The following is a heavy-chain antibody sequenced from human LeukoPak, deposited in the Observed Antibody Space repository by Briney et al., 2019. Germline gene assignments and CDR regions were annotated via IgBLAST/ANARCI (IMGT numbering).Heavy chain of an antibody. CDR3: ARSPGFPFGYMDV. Sequence: PGGSLRLSCAASGFTFSDYPMYWVRQAPGKGLEWVAVISYDASNDFYRDSVRGRFTISRDNARNTVYLQMDTLKPEDTAAYYCARSPGFPFGYMDVWGKGTMVIVSS. CDR2: ISYDASND. D-gene: IGHD1-14*01. V-gene: IGHV3-30*04. J-gene: IGHJ6*03. CDR1: GFTFSDYP.